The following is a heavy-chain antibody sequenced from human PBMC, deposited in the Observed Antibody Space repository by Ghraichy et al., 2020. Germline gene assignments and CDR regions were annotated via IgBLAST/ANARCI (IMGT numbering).Heavy chain of an antibody. J-gene: IGHJ4*02. CDR2: ISAYNGNT. V-gene: IGHV1-18*01. CDR3: ARDGSGSAYDFWSGIFDY. D-gene: IGHD3-3*01. Sequence: ASVKVSCKASGYTFTSYGISWVRQAPGQGLEWMGWISAYNGNTNYAQKLQGRVTMTTDTSTSTAYMERRSLRSDDTAVYYCARDGSGSAYDFWSGIFDYWGQGTLVTVSS. CDR1: GYTFTSYG.